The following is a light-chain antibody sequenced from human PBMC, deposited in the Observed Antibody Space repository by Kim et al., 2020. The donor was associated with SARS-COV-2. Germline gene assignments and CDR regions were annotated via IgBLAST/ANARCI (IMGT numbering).Light chain of an antibody. CDR2: DVS. CDR3: SSYTSSSSVV. CDR1: SSDVGGYNY. Sequence: GQSIHTSSTGTSSDVGGYNYVSWYQQHPGNAPKLMIYDVSKRPSGVSNRFSGSKSGNTASLTISGLQAEDEADYYCSSYTSSSSVVFGGGTKLTVL. V-gene: IGLV2-14*04. J-gene: IGLJ2*01.